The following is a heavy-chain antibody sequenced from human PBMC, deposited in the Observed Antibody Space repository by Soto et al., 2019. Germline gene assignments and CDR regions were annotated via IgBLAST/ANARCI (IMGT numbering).Heavy chain of an antibody. CDR3: ARVAAVYIGSADY. Sequence: EVQLVESGGGLVQPGGSLRLSCAASGFIFSDYSMPWVRQAPGKGLEWVSAIGGSGGNTYYAASVKGRFTISRDNSKDTVDLEMNRLRVDDTDVYFCARVAAVYIGSADYWGQGTLVTVSS. CDR2: IGGSGGNT. V-gene: IGHV3-23*04. CDR1: GFIFSDYS. J-gene: IGHJ4*02. D-gene: IGHD2-15*01.